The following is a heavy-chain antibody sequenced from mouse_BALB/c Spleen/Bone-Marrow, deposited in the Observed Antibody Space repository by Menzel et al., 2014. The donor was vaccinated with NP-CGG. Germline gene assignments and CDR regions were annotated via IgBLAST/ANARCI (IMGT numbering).Heavy chain of an antibody. CDR1: GFSLTNYG. Sequence: VQLQQSGPGLVAPSQSLSITCTVSGFSLTNYGVSWVCQPPGKALEWLGVIWGDGSTNYHSSLISRLSISKDTSKSQVFLKLNILRTDDTATYYCAKWDYYGYNYGMDYWGQGTSVTVSS. CDR2: IWGDGST. D-gene: IGHD1-2*01. CDR3: AKWDYYGYNYGMDY. V-gene: IGHV2-3*01. J-gene: IGHJ4*01.